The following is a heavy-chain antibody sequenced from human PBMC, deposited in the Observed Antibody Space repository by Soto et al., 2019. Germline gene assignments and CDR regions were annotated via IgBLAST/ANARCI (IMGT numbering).Heavy chain of an antibody. CDR2: IYYSGST. CDR1: GGSISSYY. J-gene: IGHJ4*02. V-gene: IGHV4-59*01. D-gene: IGHD1-26*01. Sequence: NPSETLSLTCTVSGGSISSYYWSWIRQPPGKGLEWIGYIYYSGSTNYNPSLKSRVTISVDTSKNQFSLKLSSVTAADTAVYYCARRSGSYYGEQFDYWGQGTLVTVSS. CDR3: ARRSGSYYGEQFDY.